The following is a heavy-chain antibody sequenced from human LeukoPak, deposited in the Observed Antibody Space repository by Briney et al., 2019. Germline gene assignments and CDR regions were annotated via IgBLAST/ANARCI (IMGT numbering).Heavy chain of an antibody. D-gene: IGHD1-26*01. J-gene: IGHJ3*02. CDR3: AKDVEKYSGSYLGVFDI. CDR2: FSGSGGST. Sequence: PGGSLRLSCAASGFTFSSYAMSWVRQAPGKGLECISGFSGSGGSTYYADSVKGRFTISRDNSKNTLLLQMNSLRAEDTAVYYCAKDVEKYSGSYLGVFDIWGQETMVTVSS. V-gene: IGHV3-23*01. CDR1: GFTFSSYA.